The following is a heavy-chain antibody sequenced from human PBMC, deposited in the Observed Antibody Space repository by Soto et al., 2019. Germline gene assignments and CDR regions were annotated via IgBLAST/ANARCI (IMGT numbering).Heavy chain of an antibody. D-gene: IGHD1-26*01. J-gene: IGHJ6*01. CDR1: GNKVSSNSAA. CDR2: TYYRSKWYN. CDR3: ARAVGVGATVYYYGMDV. V-gene: IGHV6-1*01. Sequence: SHTLTLTCTISGNKVSSNSAASNSIRQSPSRGLEWLGRTYYRSKWYNDYAVSVKSRITINPDTSKNQFSLQLNSVTPEDTAVYYCARAVGVGATVYYYGMDVWGQGTTVPVSP.